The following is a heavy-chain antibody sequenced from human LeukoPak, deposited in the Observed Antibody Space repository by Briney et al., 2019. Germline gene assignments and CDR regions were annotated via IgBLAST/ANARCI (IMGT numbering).Heavy chain of an antibody. CDR3: AKNGGSYMYYFDY. CDR2: INAGNGNT. V-gene: IGHV1-3*01. Sequence: GASVKVSCKASGYTFTSYAMHWVRQAPGQRLEWMGWINAGNGNTKYSQKFQGRVTITRDTSASTAYMELSSLRSEDTAVYYCAKNGGSYMYYFDYWGQGTLVTVSS. J-gene: IGHJ4*02. D-gene: IGHD1-26*01. CDR1: GYTFTSYA.